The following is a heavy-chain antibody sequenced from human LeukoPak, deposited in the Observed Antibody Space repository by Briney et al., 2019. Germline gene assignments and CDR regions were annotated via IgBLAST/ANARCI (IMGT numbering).Heavy chain of an antibody. CDR3: ASLKNYYDSSGYLVTDAFDI. D-gene: IGHD3-22*01. CDR1: GYAFTSYG. J-gene: IGHJ3*02. CDR2: ISPYNDNT. Sequence: ASVKVSCKTSGYAFTSYGLSWVRQAPGQGLEWMGWISPYNDNTNYVQKLQGRITMTTDTATSTVYMELRSLRSDDTAVYYCASLKNYYDSSGYLVTDAFDIWGQGTMVTVSS. V-gene: IGHV1-18*01.